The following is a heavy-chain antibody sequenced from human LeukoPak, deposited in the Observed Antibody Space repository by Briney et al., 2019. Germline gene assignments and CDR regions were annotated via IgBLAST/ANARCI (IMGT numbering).Heavy chain of an antibody. CDR2: ISWDGGAT. D-gene: IGHD4-11*01. Sequence: PGGSLRLSCAASGFTFDDYTMNWVRQVPGKGLEWVSLISWDGGATYYTDSVKGRFTISRDNNKNSLYLQMNSLRIEDTAMYYCTRGGHDYSNEWVENWFDPWGQGTLVTVSS. V-gene: IGHV3-43*01. J-gene: IGHJ5*02. CDR1: GFTFDDYT. CDR3: TRGGHDYSNEWVENWFDP.